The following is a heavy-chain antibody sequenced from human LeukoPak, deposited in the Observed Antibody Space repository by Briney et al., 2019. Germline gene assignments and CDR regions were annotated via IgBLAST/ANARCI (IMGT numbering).Heavy chain of an antibody. J-gene: IGHJ4*02. CDR1: GYTFTSYY. CDR2: INPSGGST. Sequence: ASVKVSCKASGYTFTSYYMRWVRQAPEQGLEWMGIINPSGGSTSYAQKFQGRVTMTRDMSTSTVYMELSSLRSEDTAVYYCAREEIEQQLDNWGQGTLVTVSS. CDR3: AREEIEQQLDN. D-gene: IGHD6-6*01. V-gene: IGHV1-46*01.